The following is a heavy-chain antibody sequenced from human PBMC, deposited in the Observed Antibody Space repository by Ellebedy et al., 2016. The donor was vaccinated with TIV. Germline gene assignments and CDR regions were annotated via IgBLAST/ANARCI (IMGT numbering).Heavy chain of an antibody. CDR2: VNPDSGDT. J-gene: IGHJ4*02. D-gene: IGHD6-13*01. Sequence: ASVKVSXXASGYTFTGYYIHWMRQAPGQRLEWMGWVNPDSGDTNYAQNFQGRVTMTRDTSISTAYMELSRLTSDDTAIYYCARVDSSNWYGKRFDSWGQGTLLTVSS. V-gene: IGHV1-2*02. CDR3: ARVDSSNWYGKRFDS. CDR1: GYTFTGYY.